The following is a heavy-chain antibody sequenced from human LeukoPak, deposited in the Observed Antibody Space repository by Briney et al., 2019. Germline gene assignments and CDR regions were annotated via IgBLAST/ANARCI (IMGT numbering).Heavy chain of an antibody. J-gene: IGHJ6*03. D-gene: IGHD2-2*01. CDR2: LSGSGGST. Sequence: GRSLRLSCAASGFTFSSYAMSWVRQAPGKGLEWFSALSGSGGSTYYADSVKGRFTISRDNSKNTLYLQMNSLRAEDTAVYYCAKAGYARGSTSADSPYNYYYYYMDVWGKGTTVTVSS. V-gene: IGHV3-23*01. CDR1: GFTFSSYA. CDR3: AKAGYARGSTSADSPYNYYYYYMDV.